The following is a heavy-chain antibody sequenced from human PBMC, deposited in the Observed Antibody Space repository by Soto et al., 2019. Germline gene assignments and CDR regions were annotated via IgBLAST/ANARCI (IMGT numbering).Heavy chain of an antibody. CDR1: GGSISSYY. CDR3: ARDWASVRYSSSWSGYYGMDV. CDR2: IYYSGST. Sequence: QVQLQESGPGLVKPSETLSLTCTVSGGSISSYYWSWIRQPPGKGLEWIGYIYYSGSTNYNPSLTSRVPTPVDTSKIQCALKLSSVTAADTAVYYCARDWASVRYSSSWSGYYGMDVWGQGTTVTVSS. V-gene: IGHV4-59*01. J-gene: IGHJ6*02. D-gene: IGHD6-13*01.